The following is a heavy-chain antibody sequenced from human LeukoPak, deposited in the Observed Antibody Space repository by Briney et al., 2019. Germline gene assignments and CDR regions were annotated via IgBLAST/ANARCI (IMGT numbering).Heavy chain of an antibody. CDR2: TNPNSGDT. V-gene: IGHV1-8*03. J-gene: IGHJ4*02. CDR1: GYTFTNYD. CDR3: ARLFRPNWEPFDY. D-gene: IGHD1-26*01. Sequence: VASVKVSCKASGYTFTNYDINWVRQATGQGLEWMGWTNPNSGDTGYAQKFQGRVTITRDTSISTAYMELSSLRSEDTAVYYCARLFRPNWEPFDYWGQGTLVTVSS.